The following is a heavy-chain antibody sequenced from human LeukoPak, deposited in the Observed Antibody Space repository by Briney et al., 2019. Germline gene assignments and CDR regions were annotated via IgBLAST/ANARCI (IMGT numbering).Heavy chain of an antibody. CDR3: ARVDGGGWVDY. V-gene: IGHV3-74*01. D-gene: IGHD6-19*01. CDR2: INSDGSSA. CDR1: GFIFSNYW. Sequence: PGWSLTLSCAASGFIFSNYWMHWVRQAPGKGLVWVSRINSDGSSATYADSVKGRFTISRDNAKNTLSLQMKSLRGEDTAVYYCARVDGGGWVDYWGQGNLVTVSS. J-gene: IGHJ4*02.